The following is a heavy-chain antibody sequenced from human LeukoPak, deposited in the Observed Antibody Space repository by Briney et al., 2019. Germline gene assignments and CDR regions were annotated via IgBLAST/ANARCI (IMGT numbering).Heavy chain of an antibody. CDR3: ARGYYDILTGYYLDGFPFDY. J-gene: IGHJ4*02. CDR1: GYTSTSYD. V-gene: IGHV1-8*01. D-gene: IGHD3-9*01. Sequence: ASVKVSCKASGYTSTSYDINWVRQATGQGLEWMGWMNPNSGNTGYAQKFQGRVTMTRNTSISTAYMELSSLRSEDTAVYYCARGYYDILTGYYLDGFPFDYWGQGTLVTVSS. CDR2: MNPNSGNT.